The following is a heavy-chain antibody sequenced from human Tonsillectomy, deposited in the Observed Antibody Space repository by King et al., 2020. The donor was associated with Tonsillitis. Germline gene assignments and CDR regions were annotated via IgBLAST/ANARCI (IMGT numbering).Heavy chain of an antibody. CDR1: GFTFEDYA. V-gene: IGHV3-9*01. Sequence: VQLVESGGGLIQPGRSLRLSCAASGFTFEDYAMHWVRQAPGKGLEWVSGISWNGGSIAYADSVKGRFTISRDNAKNSLFLQMNSLRAEDTALYYCGKDYCASTSCYVDYWGQGTLVTVSS. D-gene: IGHD2-2*01. CDR2: ISWNGGSI. CDR3: GKDYCASTSCYVDY. J-gene: IGHJ4*02.